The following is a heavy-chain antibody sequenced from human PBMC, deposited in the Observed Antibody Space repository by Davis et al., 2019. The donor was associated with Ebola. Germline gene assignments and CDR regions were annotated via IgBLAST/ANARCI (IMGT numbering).Heavy chain of an antibody. Sequence: AASVKVSCKASGYTFTSYGISWVRQAPGQGLEWMGWFSAYNGNTNYAQKLQGRVTMTTDTSTSTAYMELRSLRSDDTAVYYCARDPTVTPLDYWGQGTLVTVSS. D-gene: IGHD4-17*01. CDR3: ARDPTVTPLDY. J-gene: IGHJ4*02. V-gene: IGHV1-18*01. CDR1: GYTFTSYG. CDR2: FSAYNGNT.